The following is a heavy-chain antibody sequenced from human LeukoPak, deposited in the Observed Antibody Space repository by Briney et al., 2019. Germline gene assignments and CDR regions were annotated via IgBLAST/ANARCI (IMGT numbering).Heavy chain of an antibody. CDR3: ARSGYSSGWYGGWFDP. Sequence: GGSLRLSCAASGFTSSSYAMHWVRQAPAKGLEWVAVISYDGSNKYYADSVKGRFTISRDNSKNTLYLQMNSLRAEDTAVYYCARSGYSSGWYGGWFDPWGQGTLVTVSS. CDR2: ISYDGSNK. D-gene: IGHD6-19*01. CDR1: GFTSSSYA. J-gene: IGHJ5*02. V-gene: IGHV3-30-3*01.